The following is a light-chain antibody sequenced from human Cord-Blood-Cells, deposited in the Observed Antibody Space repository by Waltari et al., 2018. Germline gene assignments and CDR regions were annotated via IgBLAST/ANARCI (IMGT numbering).Light chain of an antibody. J-gene: IGLJ3*02. CDR3: CSYAGSYTLV. V-gene: IGLV2-11*01. Sequence: QSALTQPRSVSGSPGQSVTISCTGTSSDVGGYNYVSWYQQHPGKAPKLMIYDVSKRPAGVPGRCAGSKSGNTASLTICGLQAEDEADCYCCSYAGSYTLVFGGGTKLTVL. CDR2: DVS. CDR1: SSDVGGYNY.